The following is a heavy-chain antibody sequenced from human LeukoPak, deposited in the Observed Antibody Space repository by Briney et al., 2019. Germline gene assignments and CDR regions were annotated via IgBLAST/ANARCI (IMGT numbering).Heavy chain of an antibody. Sequence: PGRSLRLSCAASGFTFSSYAMHRVRQAPGKGLEWVAVISYDGNNKYYADSVKGRFTISRDNSKNTLYLQMNSLRAEDTAVYYCARVLRSDYGMDVWGQGTTVTVSS. D-gene: IGHD3-9*01. J-gene: IGHJ6*02. CDR2: ISYDGNNK. V-gene: IGHV3-30-3*01. CDR1: GFTFSSYA. CDR3: ARVLRSDYGMDV.